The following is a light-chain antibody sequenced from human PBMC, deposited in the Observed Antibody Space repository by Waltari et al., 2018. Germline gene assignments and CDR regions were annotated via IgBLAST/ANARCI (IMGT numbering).Light chain of an antibody. V-gene: IGKV1-39*01. CDR1: QSISSY. CDR3: QQSYSTPFT. Sequence: DIQMTQSPSSLSASVGDRVTITCRASQSISSYLNWYQQKPGKAPKLLIYAASSLQRGVPSRFSGRVSGTDFTLTISRLQPEDFATDYCQQSYSTPFTFGPGTKVDIK. J-gene: IGKJ3*01. CDR2: AAS.